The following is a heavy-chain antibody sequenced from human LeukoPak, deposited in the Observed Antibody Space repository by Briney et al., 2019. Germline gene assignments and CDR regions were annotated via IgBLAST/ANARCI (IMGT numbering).Heavy chain of an antibody. CDR3: ARDLRGYSYGTRDY. D-gene: IGHD5-18*01. CDR1: GFTVSSNY. J-gene: IGHJ4*02. V-gene: IGHV3-66*01. CDR2: IYSGGST. Sequence: GGSLRLSCAASGFTVSSNYMSWVRQAPGKGLEWVSVIYSGGSTYYADSVKGRFTISRDNSKNTLYLQMNSLRAEDTAVYYCARDLRGYSYGTRDYWGQGTLVTASS.